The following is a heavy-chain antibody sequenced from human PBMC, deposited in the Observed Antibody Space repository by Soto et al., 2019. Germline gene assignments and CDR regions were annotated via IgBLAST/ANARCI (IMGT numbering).Heavy chain of an antibody. Sequence: ASVKVSCKTSGYTFTEYDMNWVRQAPGQGPEYMGWVSPENKNAGYAPQFRGRVSMTTDTTISAAYLEVTNLTYEDTAVYYCEVTTGYWGQGTLVTVSS. V-gene: IGHV1-8*01. CDR3: EVTTGY. D-gene: IGHD1-1*01. J-gene: IGHJ4*02. CDR1: GYTFTEYD. CDR2: VSPENKNA.